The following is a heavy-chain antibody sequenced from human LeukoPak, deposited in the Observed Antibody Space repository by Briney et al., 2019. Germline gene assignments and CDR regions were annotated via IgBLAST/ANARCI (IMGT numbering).Heavy chain of an antibody. Sequence: PGGSLRLSCAASGLTVSSNYMSWVRQAPGKGLEWVSVIYSGGSTYYADSVKGRFTISRDNSKNTLYLQMSSLRAEDTAVYYCVRGDYGDYTLFDYWGQGTLVTVSS. CDR3: VRGDYGDYTLFDY. V-gene: IGHV3-53*01. CDR1: GLTVSSNY. D-gene: IGHD4-17*01. J-gene: IGHJ4*02. CDR2: IYSGGST.